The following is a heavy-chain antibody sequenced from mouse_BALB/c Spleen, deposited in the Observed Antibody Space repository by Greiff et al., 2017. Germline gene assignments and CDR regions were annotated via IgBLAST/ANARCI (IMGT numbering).Heavy chain of an antibody. V-gene: IGHV2-9*02. J-gene: IGHJ4*01. Sequence: VKLMESGPGLVAPSQSLSITCTVSGFSLTSYGVHWVRQPPGKGLEWLGVIWAGGSTNYNSALMSRLSISKDNSKSQVFLKMNSLQTDDTAMYYCARDRIYYGNYENAMDYWGQGTSVTVSS. D-gene: IGHD2-1*01. CDR3: ARDRIYYGNYENAMDY. CDR2: IWAGGST. CDR1: GFSLTSYG.